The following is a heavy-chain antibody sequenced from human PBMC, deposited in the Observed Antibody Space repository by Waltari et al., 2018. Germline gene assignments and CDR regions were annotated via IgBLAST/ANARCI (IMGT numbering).Heavy chain of an antibody. D-gene: IGHD6-19*01. CDR3: ARGSGRGWYDPLTFDI. CDR2: ISWDGGST. J-gene: IGHJ3*02. Sequence: EVQLVESGGVVVQPGGSLRLSCAASGFTFDDYTMHWVRQAPGKGLEWVSLISWDGGSTYYADSVKGRFTISRDNSKNSLYLQMNSLRTEDTALYYCARGSGRGWYDPLTFDIWGQGTMVTVSS. V-gene: IGHV3-43*01. CDR1: GFTFDDYT.